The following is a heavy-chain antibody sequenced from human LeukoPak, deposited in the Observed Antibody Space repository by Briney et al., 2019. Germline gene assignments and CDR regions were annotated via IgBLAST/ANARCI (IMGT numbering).Heavy chain of an antibody. CDR2: IKQDGSEK. J-gene: IGHJ6*03. CDR1: GFTFSSYW. V-gene: IGHV3-7*01. D-gene: IGHD3/OR15-3a*01. CDR3: ARDRSGLYYYYYMDV. Sequence: GGSLRPSCAASGFTFSSYWMSWVRQAPGKGLEWVANIKQDGSEKYYVDSVKGRFTISRDNAKNSLYLQMNSLRAEDTAVYYCARDRSGLYYYYYMDVWGKGTTVTVSS.